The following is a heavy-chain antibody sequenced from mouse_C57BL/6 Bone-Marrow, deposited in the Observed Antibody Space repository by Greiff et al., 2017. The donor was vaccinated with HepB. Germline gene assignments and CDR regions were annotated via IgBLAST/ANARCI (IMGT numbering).Heavy chain of an antibody. CDR1: GYTFTSYW. D-gene: IGHD4-1*01. Sequence: VQLQQPGAELVRPGTSVKLSCKASGYTFTSYWMHWVKQRPGQGLEWIGVIDPSDSYTNYNQKFKGKATLTVDTSSSTAYMQLSSLTSEDSAVYYCAAWEETYWGQGTLVTVSA. J-gene: IGHJ3*01. CDR3: AAWEETY. V-gene: IGHV1-59*01. CDR2: IDPSDSYT.